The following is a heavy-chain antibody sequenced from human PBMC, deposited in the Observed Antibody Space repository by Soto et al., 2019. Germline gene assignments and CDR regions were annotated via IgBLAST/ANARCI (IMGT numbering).Heavy chain of an antibody. Sequence: PSETLSLTCTVYGGSISSGGYYWSCIRQHPGEGLEWIGYIYYSGSTYYNPSLKSRVTISVATSKNQFSLKLSSVTAADTAVYYCARGGVDESVYYYYGMDVWGQGTTATVSS. J-gene: IGHJ6*02. CDR3: ARGGVDESVYYYYGMDV. CDR1: GGSISSGGYY. D-gene: IGHD5-12*01. CDR2: IYYSGST. V-gene: IGHV4-31*03.